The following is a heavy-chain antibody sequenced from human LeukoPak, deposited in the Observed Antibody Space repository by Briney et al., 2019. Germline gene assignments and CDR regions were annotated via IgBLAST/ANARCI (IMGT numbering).Heavy chain of an antibody. J-gene: IGHJ4*02. CDR2: IYYSGST. CDR3: ARRPYYYDSSGYRDY. Sequence: KPSETLSLTCTVSGGSISSYYWSWIRQPPGKGLEWIGYIYYSGSTNYNPSLKSRVTISVDTSKNQFSLKLSSVTAADTAVYYCARRPYYYDSSGYRDYWGQGTLVTVSS. CDR1: GGSISSYY. V-gene: IGHV4-59*08. D-gene: IGHD3-22*01.